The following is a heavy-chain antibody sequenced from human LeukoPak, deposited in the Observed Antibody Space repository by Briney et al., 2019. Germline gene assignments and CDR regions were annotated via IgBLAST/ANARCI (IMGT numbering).Heavy chain of an antibody. V-gene: IGHV4-38-2*01. D-gene: IGHD3-22*01. CDR1: RFSISSAYF. CDR3: ARPPYYYDSSGYYYGAFDI. CDR2: IYHSGST. J-gene: IGHJ3*02. Sequence: SETMSLTCADSRFSISSAYFWGWIRQPPGKGLEWIGTIYHSGSTYYNPSLKSRVTISIDTSNNHFSLNLSSVTAADTAVYFCARPPYYYDSSGYYYGAFDIWGQGTMVTVSS.